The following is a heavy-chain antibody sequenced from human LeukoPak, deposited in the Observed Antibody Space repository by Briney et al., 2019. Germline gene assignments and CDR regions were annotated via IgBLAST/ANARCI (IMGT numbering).Heavy chain of an antibody. CDR1: GGTFSSYA. V-gene: IGHV1-69*13. D-gene: IGHD3-22*01. J-gene: IGHJ4*02. CDR2: IIPIFATA. Sequence: ASVKVSCKASGGTFSSYAISWVRQAPGQGLEWMGGIIPIFATANYAQRFQGRVTITADESTSTAYMELSSLRSEDTAVYYCARGPITTRSHFDYWGQGTLVTVSS. CDR3: ARGPITTRSHFDY.